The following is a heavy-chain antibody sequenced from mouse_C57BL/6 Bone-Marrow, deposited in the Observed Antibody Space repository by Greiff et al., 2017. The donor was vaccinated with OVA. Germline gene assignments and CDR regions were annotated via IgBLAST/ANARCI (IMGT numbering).Heavy chain of an antibody. V-gene: IGHV5-9-1*02. J-gene: IGHJ3*01. CDR2: ISSGGDYI. CDR3: TRDGSWFAY. D-gene: IGHD2-3*01. Sequence: EVNVVESGEGLVKPGGSLKLSCAASGFTFSSYAMSWVRQTPEKRLEWVAYISSGGDYIYYADTVKGRFTISRDNARNTLYLQMSSLKSEDTAMYYCTRDGSWFAYWGQGTLVTVSA. CDR1: GFTFSSYA.